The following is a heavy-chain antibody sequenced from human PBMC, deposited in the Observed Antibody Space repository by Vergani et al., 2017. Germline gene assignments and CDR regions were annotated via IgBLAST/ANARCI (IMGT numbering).Heavy chain of an antibody. J-gene: IGHJ3*02. D-gene: IGHD3-22*01. V-gene: IGHV3-30-3*01. CDR2: ISYDGSNK. CDR1: GFTFSSYA. CDR3: ARVPYYYDSSGYWAFDI. Sequence: QVQLVESGGGVVQPGRSLRLSCAASGFTFSSYAMHWVRQAPGKGLEWVAVISYDGSNKYYADSVKGRFTISRDNSKNTLYLQMNSLRAEDTAVYYCARVPYYYDSSGYWAFDIWGQGTMVTVSS.